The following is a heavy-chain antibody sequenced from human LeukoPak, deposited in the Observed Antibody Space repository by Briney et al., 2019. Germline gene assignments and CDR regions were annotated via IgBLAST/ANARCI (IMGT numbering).Heavy chain of an antibody. CDR1: GFTFNNAW. CDR2: IKSITDGGTA. D-gene: IGHD3/OR15-3a*01. J-gene: IGHJ4*02. Sequence: PGGSLRLSCAASGFTFNNAWMNWVRQAPGKGLEWVGRIKSITDGGTADYAAPVKGRFTISGDDSKNTLYLQVNSLKTEDTAVYYCATDGLGTALSFDYWGQGTVVTVSS. V-gene: IGHV3-15*07. CDR3: ATDGLGTALSFDY.